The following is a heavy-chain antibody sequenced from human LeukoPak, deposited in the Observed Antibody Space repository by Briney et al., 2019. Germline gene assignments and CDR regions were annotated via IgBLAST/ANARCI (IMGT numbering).Heavy chain of an antibody. CDR3: ARGRTTYDYVWGSYRPPDY. CDR2: INHRGST. Sequence: PSETLSLTCTVSGYSISSGYYWGCIRQPPGKGLEWIGEINHRGSTNYNPSLKSRVTISVDTSKNQFSLKLSSVTAADTAVYYCARGRTTYDYVWGSYRPPDYWGQGTLVTVSS. V-gene: IGHV4-38-2*02. J-gene: IGHJ4*02. CDR1: GYSISSGYY. D-gene: IGHD3-16*02.